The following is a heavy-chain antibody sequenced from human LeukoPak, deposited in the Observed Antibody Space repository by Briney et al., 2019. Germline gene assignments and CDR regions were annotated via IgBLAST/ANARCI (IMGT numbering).Heavy chain of an antibody. V-gene: IGHV3-23*01. CDR2: ISGSGGST. J-gene: IGHJ4*02. Sequence: GGSLRLSCAASGFTFSSYAMSWVRQAPGKGLEWVSAISGSGGSTYYADSVKGRFTISRDNSKNTLYLQMNSLRAEDTAVYYCAKDGSVVVAATPDYWGQGTLVTVSP. D-gene: IGHD2-15*01. CDR1: GFTFSSYA. CDR3: AKDGSVVVAATPDY.